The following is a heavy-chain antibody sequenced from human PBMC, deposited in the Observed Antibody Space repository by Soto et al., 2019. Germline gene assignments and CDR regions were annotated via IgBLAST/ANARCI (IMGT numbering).Heavy chain of an antibody. Sequence: KPSETLSLTCTISSGSISSGEYYWSWLRQPPGKGLEWIGYIFSSGSTHYNAPLKSRLTISVDTSQNHFSLQLTSVTATDTAVYYCARGRFGEIHDYWGQGTLVTVSS. J-gene: IGHJ4*02. CDR2: IFSSGST. CDR1: SGSISSGEYY. CDR3: ARGRFGEIHDY. V-gene: IGHV4-30-4*01. D-gene: IGHD3-10*01.